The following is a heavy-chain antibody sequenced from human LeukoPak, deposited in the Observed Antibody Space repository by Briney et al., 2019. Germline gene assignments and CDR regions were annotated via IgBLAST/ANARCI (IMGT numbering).Heavy chain of an antibody. Sequence: PSETLSLTCAASGGSISSYYWSWIRQPPGKGLEWIGYIYYSGSTNYNPSLKSRVTISVDTSKNQFSLKLSSVTAADTAVYYCARESLGYCSGGSCSSHFDYWGQGTLVTVSS. D-gene: IGHD2-15*01. CDR3: ARESLGYCSGGSCSSHFDY. CDR2: IYYSGST. CDR1: GGSISSYY. J-gene: IGHJ4*02. V-gene: IGHV4-59*01.